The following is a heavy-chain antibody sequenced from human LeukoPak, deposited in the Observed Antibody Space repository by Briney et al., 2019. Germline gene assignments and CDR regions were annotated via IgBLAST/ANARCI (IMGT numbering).Heavy chain of an antibody. CDR2: IYYSGST. CDR3: AGDSSGYGRFDI. V-gene: IGHV4-39*07. Sequence: GSLRLSCAASGFTFSSYSMNWVRQPPGKGLEWMGSIYYSGSTYYNPSLKSRVTISVDTSRNQFSLKLTSVTAADTAVYYCAGDSSGYGRFDIWGQGTMVTVSS. CDR1: GFTFSSYS. D-gene: IGHD3-22*01. J-gene: IGHJ3*02.